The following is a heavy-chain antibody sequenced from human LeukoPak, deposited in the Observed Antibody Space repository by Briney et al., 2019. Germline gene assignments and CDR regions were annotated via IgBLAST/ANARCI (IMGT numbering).Heavy chain of an antibody. D-gene: IGHD3-22*01. J-gene: IGHJ4*02. CDR1: GGSISSSSYY. CDR3: ARHYYDSSGYYYVRY. CDR2: IYYSGST. V-gene: IGHV4-39*01. Sequence: SETLSLTCTVSGGSISSSSYYWGWIRQPPGKGLEWIGSIYYSGSTYFNPSLKSRVTISVDTSKNQFSLKLSSVTAADTAVYYCARHYYDSSGYYYVRYWGQGTLVTVSS.